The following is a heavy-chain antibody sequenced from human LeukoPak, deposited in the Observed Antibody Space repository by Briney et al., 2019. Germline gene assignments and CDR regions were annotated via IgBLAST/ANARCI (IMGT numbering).Heavy chain of an antibody. CDR3: ARHSNYYDRSLYFDY. CDR1: GGSFSGYY. D-gene: IGHD3-22*01. CDR2: INHSGST. V-gene: IGHV4-34*01. J-gene: IGHJ4*02. Sequence: SETLSLTCAAYGGSFSGYYWSWIRQPPGKGLEWIGEINHSGSTNYNPSLKSRVTISVDTSKNQFSLKLSSVTAADTAVYYCARHSNYYDRSLYFDYWGQGTLVTVSS.